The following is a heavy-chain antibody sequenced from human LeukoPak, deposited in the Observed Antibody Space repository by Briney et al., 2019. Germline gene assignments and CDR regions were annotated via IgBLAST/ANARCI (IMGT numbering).Heavy chain of an antibody. V-gene: IGHV1-2*02. CDR1: GYTFTGYC. CDR2: INPNSGGT. D-gene: IGHD1-7*01. CDR3: ARDRPVSRLGTDFDY. J-gene: IGHJ4*02. Sequence: ASVKVSCKASGYTFTGYCMHWVRQAPGQGLAWMGWINPNSGGTDYAQKFQGRVTMTRDTSISTAYMELSSLRSDDTAVYYCARDRPVSRLGTDFDYWGQGALVTVSS.